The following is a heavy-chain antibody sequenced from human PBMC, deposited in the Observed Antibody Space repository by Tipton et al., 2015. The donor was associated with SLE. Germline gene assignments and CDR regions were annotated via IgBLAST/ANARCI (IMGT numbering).Heavy chain of an antibody. J-gene: IGHJ4*02. Sequence: SLRLSCAASGFTFSSYAMHWVRQTPGKGLEWVTIISYDGSFTFYADSVKGRFTVSRDNSKNTLYLQMDSLGPEDTAVYYCARDRGAAAGGDGYWGQGTLVIVSS. CDR2: ISYDGSFT. V-gene: IGHV3-30*04. CDR3: ARDRGAAAGGDGY. D-gene: IGHD6-13*01. CDR1: GFTFSSYA.